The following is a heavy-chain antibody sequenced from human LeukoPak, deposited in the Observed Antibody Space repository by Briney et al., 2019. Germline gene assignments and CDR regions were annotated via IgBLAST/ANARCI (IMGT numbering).Heavy chain of an antibody. Sequence: GPLRLSCSASGFTFSYYAMHWVRQAAGKGLEFVSGISSNGGSTYYADSLKGRFTVSRDNSNNTLYLQMSSLRAEDTAIYYCAKGPTYDSLPYYFDYWGQGTLVTVSS. CDR2: ISSNGGST. CDR3: AKGPTYDSLPYYFDY. J-gene: IGHJ4*02. V-gene: IGHV3-64D*09. CDR1: GFTFSYYA. D-gene: IGHD3-22*01.